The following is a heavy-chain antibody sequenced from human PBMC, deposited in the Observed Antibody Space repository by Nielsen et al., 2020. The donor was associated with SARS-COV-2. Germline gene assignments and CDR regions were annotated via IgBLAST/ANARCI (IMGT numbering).Heavy chain of an antibody. D-gene: IGHD5-12*01. Sequence: SETLSLTCTVSGGSISSSSYYWGWIRQPPGKGLEWIGSIYYSGSTYYNPSLKSRVTISVDTSKNQFSLKLSSVTAADTAVYYCARVLLVATSGWYFDLWGRGTLVTVSS. CDR1: GGSISSSSYY. CDR3: ARVLLVATSGWYFDL. CDR2: IYYSGST. J-gene: IGHJ2*01. V-gene: IGHV4-39*07.